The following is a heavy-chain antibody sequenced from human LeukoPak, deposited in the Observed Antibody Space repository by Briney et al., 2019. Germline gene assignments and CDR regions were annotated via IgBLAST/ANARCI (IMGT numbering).Heavy chain of an antibody. CDR2: ISSSSSYI. Sequence: GGSLRLSCAASGFTFSSYSMNWVRQAPGKGLEWASSISSSSSYIYYADSVKGRFTISRDNAKNSLYLQMNSLRAEDTAVYYCARGSIAVAGPYFDYWGQGTLVTVSS. CDR3: ARGSIAVAGPYFDY. J-gene: IGHJ4*02. V-gene: IGHV3-21*01. D-gene: IGHD6-19*01. CDR1: GFTFSSYS.